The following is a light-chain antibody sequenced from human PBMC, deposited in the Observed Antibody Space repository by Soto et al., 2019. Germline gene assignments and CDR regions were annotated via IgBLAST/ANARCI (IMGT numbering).Light chain of an antibody. CDR1: QGIRDD. CDR2: AAS. J-gene: IGKJ4*01. V-gene: IGKV1-6*01. Sequence: AIQMTQSPSSLSASVGDRVTITCRASQGIRDDLAWYQQKPGKAPKLLIYAASNLQSGVPSRFSGSGSGTDFTLIISSLQPEDFATYYCLQDYSTPLTFGGGTKVDIK. CDR3: LQDYSTPLT.